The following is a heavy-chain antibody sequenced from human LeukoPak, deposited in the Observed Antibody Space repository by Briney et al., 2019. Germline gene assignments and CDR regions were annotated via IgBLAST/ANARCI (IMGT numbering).Heavy chain of an antibody. V-gene: IGHV1-24*01. CDR2: FDPEDVET. CDR3: AREIRYFDL. J-gene: IGHJ2*01. Sequence: GASVKVSCKVSGNTFTDLSMNWVRQAPGKGLEWMGGFDPEDVETIYAQKFQGRVTMTEDTSTATAYMDLSSLRPDDTAVYYCAREIRYFDLWGRGTLVTVSS. CDR1: GNTFTDLS.